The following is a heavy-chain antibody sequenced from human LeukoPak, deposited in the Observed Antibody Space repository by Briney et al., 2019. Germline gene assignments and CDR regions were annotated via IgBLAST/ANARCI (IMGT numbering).Heavy chain of an antibody. D-gene: IGHD3-22*01. CDR2: ISGSGGST. J-gene: IGHJ4*02. V-gene: IGHV3-23*01. CDR1: GFTFSSYA. Sequence: GGSLRLSCAASGFTFSSYAMNWVRQAPGKGLEWVSAISGSGGSTYYADSVKGRFTISRDNSKNTLFLQMNSLRAEDTAVYYCAKDKDRARSGYWFPYYFDYWGQGTLVTVSS. CDR3: AKDKDRARSGYWFPYYFDY.